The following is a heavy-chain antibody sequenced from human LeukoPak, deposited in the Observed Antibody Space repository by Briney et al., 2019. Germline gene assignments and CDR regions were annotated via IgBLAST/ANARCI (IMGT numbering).Heavy chain of an antibody. Sequence: KASETLSLTCAVYGGSFSGYYWSWIRQPPGKGLEWIGEINHSGSTNYNPSLKRRVTISVDTSKNQFSLKLSSLTAADTAVYYCARGPRSYYYGSGSYYNRGYYFDYWGQGTLVTVSS. CDR1: GGSFSGYY. V-gene: IGHV4-34*01. CDR3: ARGPRSYYYGSGSYYNRGYYFDY. D-gene: IGHD3-10*01. CDR2: INHSGST. J-gene: IGHJ4*02.